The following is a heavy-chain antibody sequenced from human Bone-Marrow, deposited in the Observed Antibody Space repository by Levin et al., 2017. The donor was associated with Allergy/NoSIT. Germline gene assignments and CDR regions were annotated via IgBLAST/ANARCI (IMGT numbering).Heavy chain of an antibody. V-gene: IGHV3-33*01. Sequence: GESLKISCAASGFTFSSYGMHWVRQAPGKGLEWVAVIWYDGSNKYYADSVKGRFTISRDNSKNTLYLQMNSLRAEDTAVYYCARDYGTSCYWGIDYWGQGTLVTVSS. CDR1: GFTFSSYG. CDR3: ARDYGTSCYWGIDY. D-gene: IGHD2-2*01. CDR2: IWYDGSNK. J-gene: IGHJ4*02.